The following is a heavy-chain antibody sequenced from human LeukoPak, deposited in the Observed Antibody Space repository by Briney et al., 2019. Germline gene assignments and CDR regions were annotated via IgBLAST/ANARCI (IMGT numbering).Heavy chain of an antibody. CDR2: IYYSGST. D-gene: IGHD5-18*01. J-gene: IGHJ4*02. Sequence: SETLSLTCTVSGGSISSSSYYWGWIRQPPGKGLEWIASIYYSGSTYYNPSLKSRVTISVDTSKNQFSLKLSSVTAADTAVYYCASPDTAMVIFDYWGQGTLVTVSS. V-gene: IGHV4-39*01. CDR1: GGSISSSSYY. CDR3: ASPDTAMVIFDY.